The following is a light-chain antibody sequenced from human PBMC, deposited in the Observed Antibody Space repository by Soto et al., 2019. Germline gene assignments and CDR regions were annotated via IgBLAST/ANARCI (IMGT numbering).Light chain of an antibody. J-gene: IGKJ5*01. CDR2: AAS. CDR3: QQSYSTPIT. V-gene: IGKV1-39*01. CDR1: QSISSY. Sequence: DIQMTQSPSSLSASVGGRVTITCRASQSISSYLNLYQQKPGKAPKLLIYAASSLQSGVPSRFSGSGSGTDFTLTISSLQPEDFATYYCQQSYSTPITFGQGTRLEI.